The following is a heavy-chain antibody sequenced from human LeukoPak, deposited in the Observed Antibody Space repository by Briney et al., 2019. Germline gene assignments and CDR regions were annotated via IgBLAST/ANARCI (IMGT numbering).Heavy chain of an antibody. CDR2: IYSGGST. J-gene: IGHJ6*03. CDR3: ARVDYAYYYMDV. D-gene: IGHD3-16*01. V-gene: IGHV3-53*01. Sequence: GGSLRLSCAASGFSFTDAWMSWVRQAPGKGLEWVSVIYSGGSTYYADSVKGRFTISRDNSKNTLYLQMNSLRAEDTAVYYCARVDYAYYYMDVWGKGTTVTVSS. CDR1: GFSFTDAW.